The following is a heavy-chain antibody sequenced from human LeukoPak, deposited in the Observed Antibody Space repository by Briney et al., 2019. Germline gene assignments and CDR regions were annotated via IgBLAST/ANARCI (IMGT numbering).Heavy chain of an antibody. CDR3: ASQRGAGTYFDY. CDR1: GGSISSHY. D-gene: IGHD3-10*01. Sequence: SEPLSLTSTVSGGSISSHYWSWIRQPPGKGLEWIGYIYYSGSTNYNPSLKSRVTISVDTSKNQFSLKLSSVTAADTAVYYCASQRGAGTYFDYWGQGTLVTVSS. CDR2: IYYSGST. V-gene: IGHV4-59*11. J-gene: IGHJ4*02.